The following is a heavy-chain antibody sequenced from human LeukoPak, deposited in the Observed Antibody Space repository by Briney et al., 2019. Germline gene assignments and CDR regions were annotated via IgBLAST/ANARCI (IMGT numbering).Heavy chain of an antibody. CDR3: AKEYCSNSVCHSLDY. J-gene: IGHJ4*02. Sequence: PGRSLRLSRAASGFTFSSSGMHWVRQAPGKGLEWVAVISYDGSNKYYADSVKGRFTFSRDNSKNTLYLQMNSLRAEDTAVYYCAKEYCSNSVCHSLDYWGQGTPVTVSS. D-gene: IGHD2-8*01. V-gene: IGHV3-30*18. CDR1: GFTFSSSG. CDR2: ISYDGSNK.